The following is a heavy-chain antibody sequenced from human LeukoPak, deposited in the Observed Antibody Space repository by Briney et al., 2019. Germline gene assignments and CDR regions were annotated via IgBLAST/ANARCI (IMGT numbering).Heavy chain of an antibody. CDR1: GFTFSSYW. CDR3: ASEAYCGGDCYSDY. D-gene: IGHD2-21*02. V-gene: IGHV3-74*01. CDR2: INSDGSST. J-gene: IGHJ4*02. Sequence: GGSLRLSCAASGFTFSSYWMHWVRQAPGKGLVWVSRINSDGSSTSYADSVMGRFTISRDNAKNTLYLQMNSLRAEDTAVYYCASEAYCGGDCYSDYWGQGTLVTVSS.